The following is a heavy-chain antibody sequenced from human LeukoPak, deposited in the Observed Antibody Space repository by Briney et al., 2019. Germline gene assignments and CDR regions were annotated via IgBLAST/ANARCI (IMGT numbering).Heavy chain of an antibody. V-gene: IGHV4-59*01. D-gene: IGHD6-19*01. CDR1: GGSISSYY. CDR2: IYYSGST. CDR3: ARGGWYPESFQH. J-gene: IGHJ1*01. Sequence: PSETLSLTCTVSGGSISSYYWNWIRQPPGKGLEWTGYIYYSGSTNYNPSLKSRVTISVDTSKNQFSLKLSSVTAADTAVYYCARGGWYPESFQHWGQGALVTVSS.